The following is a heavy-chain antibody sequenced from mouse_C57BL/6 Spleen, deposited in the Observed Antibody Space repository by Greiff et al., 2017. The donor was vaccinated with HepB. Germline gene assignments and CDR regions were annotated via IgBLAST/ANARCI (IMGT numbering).Heavy chain of an antibody. CDR1: GYAFSSSW. CDR2: IYPGDGDT. V-gene: IGHV1-82*01. Sequence: VQLQESGPELVKPGASVKISCKASGYAFSSSWMNWVKQRPGKGLEWIGRIYPGDGDTNYNGKFKGKATLTADKSSSTAYMQLSSLTSEDSAVYFCARDYGSSGGYYFDYWGQGTTLTVSS. CDR3: ARDYGSSGGYYFDY. J-gene: IGHJ2*01. D-gene: IGHD1-1*01.